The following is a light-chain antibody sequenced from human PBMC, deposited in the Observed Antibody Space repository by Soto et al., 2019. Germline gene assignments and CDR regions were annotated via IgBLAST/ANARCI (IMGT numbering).Light chain of an antibody. CDR1: QSISSW. Sequence: DIQMTQSPSTLSASVGDRVTITCRASQSISSWLAWYQQKPGKAPKVLIFDASSLESGVPSRFSGSGSATEFTLTISSLQPDDFAVYYCQHYGSSPFTFGPGTRVDIK. CDR2: DAS. V-gene: IGKV1-5*01. CDR3: QHYGSSPFT. J-gene: IGKJ3*01.